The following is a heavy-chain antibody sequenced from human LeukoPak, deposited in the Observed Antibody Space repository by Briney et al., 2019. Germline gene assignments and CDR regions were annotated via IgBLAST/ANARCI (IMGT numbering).Heavy chain of an antibody. V-gene: IGHV4-34*01. J-gene: IGHJ4*02. Sequence: PSETLSLTCTVSGDSISNYYWSWIRQPPGKGLEWIGEINHSGSTNYSPSLKSRVTISVDTSKNQFSLKLSSVTAADTAVYYCARLSVLVVAATEGFDYWGQGTLVTVSS. CDR3: ARLSVLVVAATEGFDY. CDR1: GDSISNYY. CDR2: INHSGST. D-gene: IGHD2-15*01.